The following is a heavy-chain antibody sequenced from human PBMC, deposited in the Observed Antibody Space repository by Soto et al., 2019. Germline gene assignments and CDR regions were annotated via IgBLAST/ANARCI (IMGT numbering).Heavy chain of an antibody. J-gene: IGHJ6*02. CDR2: IIPIFGTA. CDR3: ARVNGYSSPYYYYYYGMDV. V-gene: IGHV1-69*01. Sequence: VKVSCKASGGTFSSYAISWVRQAPGQGLEWMGGIIPIFGTANCAQKFQGRVTITADESTSTAYMELSSLRSEDTAVYYCARVNGYSSPYYYYYYGMDVWGQGTTVTVSS. CDR1: GGTFSSYA. D-gene: IGHD6-13*01.